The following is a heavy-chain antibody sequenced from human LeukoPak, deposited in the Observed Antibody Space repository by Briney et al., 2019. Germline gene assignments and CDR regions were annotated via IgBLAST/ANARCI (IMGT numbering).Heavy chain of an antibody. CDR2: VDHTGST. CDR3: ARGRVSSSTWYSTYYYYLYMDV. J-gene: IGHJ6*03. Sequence: SETLSLTCTVSGYSISSGYYWGWIRQPPGKGLGWIGYVDHTGSTNLNPSLNGRVSISRDTSKNLFSLRLRSVTAADTAVYFCARGRVSSSTWYSTYYYYLYMDVWGKGTTVTVSS. D-gene: IGHD4-11*01. V-gene: IGHV4-61*03. CDR1: GYSISSGYY.